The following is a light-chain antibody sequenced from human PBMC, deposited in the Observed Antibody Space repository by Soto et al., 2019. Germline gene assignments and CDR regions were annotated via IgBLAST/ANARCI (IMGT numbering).Light chain of an antibody. V-gene: IGKV3-15*01. CDR1: QSVGSN. Sequence: EIVMTQSPATLSVSPGERATLSCRASQSVGSNLAWYQQKPGQAPRLLIYGASTRATGIPARFSGSGSGTGFTVTISSLQSEDFAIYFCQQYNNWPPDRTFGQGTKVEIK. CDR3: QQYNNWPPDRT. CDR2: GAS. J-gene: IGKJ1*01.